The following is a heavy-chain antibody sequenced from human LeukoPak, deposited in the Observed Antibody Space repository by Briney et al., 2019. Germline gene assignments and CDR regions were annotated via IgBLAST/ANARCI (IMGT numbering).Heavy chain of an antibody. J-gene: IGHJ3*02. CDR2: INPSGGST. CDR3: APTYGDLDAFDI. D-gene: IGHD3-10*02. CDR1: GYTFTSYY. V-gene: IGHV1-46*01. Sequence: ASVKVSCKASGYTFTSYYMHWVRQAPGQGLEWMGIINPSGGSTSYAQKFQGRVTMTRDTSTSTVYMELSSLRSEDTAVYYCAPTYGDLDAFDIWGQGTMVTVSS.